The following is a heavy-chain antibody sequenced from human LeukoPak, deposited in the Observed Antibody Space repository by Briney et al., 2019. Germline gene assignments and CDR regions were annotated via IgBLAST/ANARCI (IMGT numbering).Heavy chain of an antibody. Sequence: GGSLRLSCAASGFTFGGYGMYWVRQAPGKGLEWVAVIWYDGSKKYYADSVKGRFTISRDNSKSTLYLQMNSLRAEDTAVYYCAKDRNSGRCDYWGQGTLVTVSS. CDR2: IWYDGSKK. J-gene: IGHJ4*02. CDR1: GFTFGGYG. V-gene: IGHV3-33*06. D-gene: IGHD2-15*01. CDR3: AKDRNSGRCDY.